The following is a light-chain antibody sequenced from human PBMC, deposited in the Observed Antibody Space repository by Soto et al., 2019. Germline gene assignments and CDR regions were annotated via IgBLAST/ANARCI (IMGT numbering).Light chain of an antibody. V-gene: IGLV2-14*01. CDR2: EVT. CDR3: NSLRVNHLYV. CDR1: SSDVGRYNT. Sequence: QSALTQPASVSGSPGQTITISCTGTSSDVGRYNTVSWYQHHPSKAPKLIIYEVTHRPAGISDRFSASKSGNTASLTISGLQAEDEADYYCNSLRVNHLYVFGSGTKLTVL. J-gene: IGLJ1*01.